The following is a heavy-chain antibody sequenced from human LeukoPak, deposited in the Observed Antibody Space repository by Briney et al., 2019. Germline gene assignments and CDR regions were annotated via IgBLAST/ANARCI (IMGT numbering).Heavy chain of an antibody. V-gene: IGHV1-46*01. J-gene: IGHJ4*02. CDR2: IYPSGGST. CDR3: ARERGTYYDSSGYSFDY. D-gene: IGHD3-22*01. CDR1: GYTFTSYY. Sequence: ASVKVSCKASGYTFTSYYMHWVRQAPGQGLEWMGIIYPSGGSTSYAQKFQGRVTMTRDTSTSTVYMELSSLRSEDTAVYYCARERGTYYDSSGYSFDYWGQGTLVTVSS.